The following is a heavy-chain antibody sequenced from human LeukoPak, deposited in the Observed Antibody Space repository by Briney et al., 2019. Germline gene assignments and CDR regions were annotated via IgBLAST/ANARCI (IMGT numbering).Heavy chain of an antibody. J-gene: IGHJ5*02. CDR2: IKQDGSEK. V-gene: IGHV3-7*01. D-gene: IGHD1-1*01. CDR3: ARISHWNVLA. Sequence: PGGSLRLSCAASGFTFSSSAMNWVRQAPGKGLEWVANIKQDGSEKYYVDSVKGRFTISRDNAKNSLYLQMNSLRAEDTAVYYCARISHWNVLAWGQGTLVTVSS. CDR1: GFTFSSSA.